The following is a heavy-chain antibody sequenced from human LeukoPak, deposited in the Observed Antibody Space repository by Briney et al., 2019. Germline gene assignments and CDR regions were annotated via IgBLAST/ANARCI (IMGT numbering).Heavy chain of an antibody. CDR2: IRSDGSNK. V-gene: IGHV3-30*02. Sequence: GGSLRLSCAASGFTFSRYGIHWVRQAPGKGLEWVAFIRSDGSNKYYADSVKGRFSISRDNSKNTLYLQMNSLKREDTAIYYFAKSEYAEGGIEYWGQGTLVTVSS. CDR3: AKSEYAEGGIEY. CDR1: GFTFSRYG. D-gene: IGHD2-2*01. J-gene: IGHJ4*02.